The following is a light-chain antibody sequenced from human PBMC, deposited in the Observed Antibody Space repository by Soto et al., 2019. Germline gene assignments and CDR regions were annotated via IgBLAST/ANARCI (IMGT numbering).Light chain of an antibody. CDR1: QSVGNN. CDR3: QQYNKWPWP. Sequence: IGRIQSPGTLSVSPVAGATVACRASQSVGNNLGWYQQKPGQAPRLLIYGESPRATGIPARFSGRGSGTDFSLIISSIPYEDFAVYYCQQYNKWPWPFGQGTKVDIK. J-gene: IGKJ1*01. CDR2: GES. V-gene: IGKV3-15*01.